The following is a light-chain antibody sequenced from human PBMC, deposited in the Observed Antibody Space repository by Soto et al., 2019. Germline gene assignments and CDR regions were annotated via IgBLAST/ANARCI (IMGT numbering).Light chain of an antibody. CDR1: QSVSSY. J-gene: IGKJ1*01. CDR3: VQRSTWPWT. CDR2: DAS. Sequence: EIVLTQYPATLSLSPGERATLSCRVSQSVSSYLAWYQQKPGQPLRLLIYDASNRATGTPARFSGSGSGTDFTLTISSLEPEDFAIYYCVQRSTWPWTIGQGSKVEIK. V-gene: IGKV3-11*01.